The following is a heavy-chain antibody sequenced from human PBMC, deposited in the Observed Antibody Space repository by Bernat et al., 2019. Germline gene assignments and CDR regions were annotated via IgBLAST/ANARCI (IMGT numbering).Heavy chain of an antibody. CDR2: ISSSGSTI. J-gene: IGHJ6*02. Sequence: VQLVESGGGLVQPGGSLRLSCAASGFTFSSYEMNWVRQAPGKGLEWVSYISSSGSTIYYADSVKGRFTISRDNAKNSLYLQMNSLRAEDTAVYYCARDEAYPHYGMDVWGQGTTVTVSS. V-gene: IGHV3-48*03. D-gene: IGHD2-2*01. CDR3: ARDEAYPHYGMDV. CDR1: GFTFSSYE.